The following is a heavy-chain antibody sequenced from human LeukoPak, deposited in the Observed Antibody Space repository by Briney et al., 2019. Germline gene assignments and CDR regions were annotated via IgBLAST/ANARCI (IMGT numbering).Heavy chain of an antibody. CDR1: GYTFTSYG. V-gene: IGHV1-18*01. CDR2: ISAYNGNT. J-gene: IGHJ4*02. Sequence: ASVKVSCKASGYTFTSYGISWVRRAPGQGLEWMGWISAYNGNTNYAQKLQGRVTMTTDTSTSTAYMELRSLRSDDTAVYYCARSLRYCSSTSCYMFMLGYWGQGTLVTVSS. CDR3: ARSLRYCSSTSCYMFMLGY. D-gene: IGHD2-2*02.